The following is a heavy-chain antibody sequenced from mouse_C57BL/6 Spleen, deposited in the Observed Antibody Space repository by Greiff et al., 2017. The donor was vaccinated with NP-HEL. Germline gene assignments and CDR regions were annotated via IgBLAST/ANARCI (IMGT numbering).Heavy chain of an antibody. D-gene: IGHD1-1*01. CDR3: ARDYGSPSDY. V-gene: IGHV1-4*01. CDR2: INPSSGYT. J-gene: IGHJ2*01. Sequence: QVQLQQSGAELARPGASVKMSCKASGYTFTSYTMHWVNQRPGQGLEWIGYINPSSGYTKYNQKFKDKATLTADKSSSTAYMQLSSLTSEDSAVYYCARDYGSPSDYWGQGTTLTVSS. CDR1: GYTFTSYT.